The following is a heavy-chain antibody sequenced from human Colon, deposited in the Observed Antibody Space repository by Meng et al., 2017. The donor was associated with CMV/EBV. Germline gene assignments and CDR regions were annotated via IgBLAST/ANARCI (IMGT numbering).Heavy chain of an antibody. V-gene: IGHV3-30*04. J-gene: IGHJ4*02. CDR1: GFTFSSYA. CDR2: ISYDGSNK. D-gene: IGHD6-13*01. CDR3: ARVGGVLYSSSWYYDY. Sequence: GESLKISCAASGFTFSSYAMHWVRQAPGKGLEWVAVISYDGSNKYYADSVKGRFTISRDNSKNTLYLQMNSLRAEDTAVYYCARVGGVLYSSSWYYDYWGQGTLVTVSS.